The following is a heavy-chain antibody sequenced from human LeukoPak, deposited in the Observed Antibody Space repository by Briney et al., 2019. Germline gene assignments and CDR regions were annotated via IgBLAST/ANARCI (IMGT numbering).Heavy chain of an antibody. CDR1: GGSISSGGYY. J-gene: IGHJ4*02. Sequence: SETLSLTCTVSGGSISSGGYYWSWIRQPPGKGLEWIGEINHSGSTNYNPSLKSRVTISVDTSKNQFSLKLSSVTAADTAVYYCASVAVLLDGSGSRSEYYFDYWGQGTLVTVSS. CDR3: ASVAVLLDGSGSRSEYYFDY. CDR2: INHSGST. V-gene: IGHV4-39*07. D-gene: IGHD3-10*01.